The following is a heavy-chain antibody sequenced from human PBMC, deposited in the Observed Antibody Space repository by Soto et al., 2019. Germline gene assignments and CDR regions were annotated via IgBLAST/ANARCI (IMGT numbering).Heavy chain of an antibody. CDR1: GFVSNDYD. Sequence: QVQLAESGGGVVQPGRSLRLSCATSGFVSNDYDIHWVRKAPGKGLAWLASISYDVTKKYYAESVKGRFTISRDNSKNTLSLQLNSLGAEDTAVYYCPRGIKGGLDGWGQGTLVTVSS. D-gene: IGHD2-21*01. V-gene: IGHV3-30*03. J-gene: IGHJ4*02. CDR2: ISYDVTKK. CDR3: PRGIKGGLDG.